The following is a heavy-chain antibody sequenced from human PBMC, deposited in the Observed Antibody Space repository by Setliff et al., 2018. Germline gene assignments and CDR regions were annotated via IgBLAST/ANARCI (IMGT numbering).Heavy chain of an antibody. CDR1: GYTFASYG. CDR3: ARRNFYYDSSGFALYYYYMDV. V-gene: IGHV1-18*01. J-gene: IGHJ6*03. Sequence: GASVKVSCKASGYTFASYGVSWVRQAPGQGLEWMGWISGYNVNTTYAQKLQDRVTMTTDTSTSTAYMELRSLRSDDTAVYYCARRNFYYDSSGFALYYYYMDVWGKGTTVTVSS. D-gene: IGHD3-22*01. CDR2: ISGYNVNT.